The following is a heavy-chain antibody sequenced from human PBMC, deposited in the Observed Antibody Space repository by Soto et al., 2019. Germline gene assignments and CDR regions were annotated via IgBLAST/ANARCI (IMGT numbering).Heavy chain of an antibody. J-gene: IGHJ4*02. CDR2: ISGSGSTT. Sequence: EVQLLESGGGLVQPGGSLRLSCPATGFTFSTCAMNWVRQAPGKGLEWVSTISGSGSTTYYADSVKGRFTISRDNFKNTLYLQRNSLRVEDTAVYYCAKDRSRSYGSGYPLGDFDSWGQGTLVTVSS. D-gene: IGHD3-22*01. V-gene: IGHV3-23*01. CDR1: GFTFSTCA. CDR3: AKDRSRSYGSGYPLGDFDS.